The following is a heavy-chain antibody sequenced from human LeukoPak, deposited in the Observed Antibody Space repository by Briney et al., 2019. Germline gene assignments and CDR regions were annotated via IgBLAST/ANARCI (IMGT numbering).Heavy chain of an antibody. D-gene: IGHD6-19*01. V-gene: IGHV4-59*01. CDR3: ARQGYSSGFYYFDY. Sequence: SETLSLTCTVYGDSISSYYWSWIRQPPGKGLEWIGYIYYSGTTNYNPSLKSRVTISLDASQNQFSLKLSSVTAADTAVYYCARQGYSSGFYYFDYWGQGTLVTVSS. CDR1: GDSISSYY. J-gene: IGHJ4*02. CDR2: IYYSGTT.